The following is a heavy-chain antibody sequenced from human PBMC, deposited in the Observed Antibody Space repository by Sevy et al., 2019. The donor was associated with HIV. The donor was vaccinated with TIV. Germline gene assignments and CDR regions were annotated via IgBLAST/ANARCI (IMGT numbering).Heavy chain of an antibody. CDR3: AKGSNRVAGPLIYYYYYYMDV. D-gene: IGHD6-19*01. V-gene: IGHV3-23*01. CDR2: ISGSGGST. Sequence: GGSLRLSCAASGFTFSRYAMSWVRQAPGKGLEWVSAISGSGGSTYYADSVKGRFTISRDNSKNTLYLQMNSLRAEDTAVYYCAKGSNRVAGPLIYYYYYYMDVWGKGTTVTVSS. J-gene: IGHJ6*03. CDR1: GFTFSRYA.